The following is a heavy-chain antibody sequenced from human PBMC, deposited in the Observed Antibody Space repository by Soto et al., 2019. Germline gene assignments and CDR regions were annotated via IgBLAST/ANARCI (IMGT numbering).Heavy chain of an antibody. J-gene: IGHJ4*02. CDR3: AGQSYERRGYFYAY. CDR2: IYSGGNT. Sequence: LLLQESGPGLVKPSETLSLTCTVSGGSSSSTTYYWGWIRQSPGKGLEWIGNIYSGGNTYYNPSLKSRVTISVDTSKSHLSLQLISVTAADTAVYYCAGQSYERRGYFYAYWGQGTLVTVSS. CDR1: GGSSSSTTYY. D-gene: IGHD3-22*01. V-gene: IGHV4-39*01.